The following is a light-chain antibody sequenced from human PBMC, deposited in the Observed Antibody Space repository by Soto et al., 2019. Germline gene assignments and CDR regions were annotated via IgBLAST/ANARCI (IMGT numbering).Light chain of an antibody. CDR1: QGIRND. Sequence: ALQMTQYPSSLSASVGDRVTITCRASQGIRNDLGWYQQKPGKAPKLLIYAASSLQSGVPSRFSGSGSGTDFTLTISSLLPEDFATYYCLQDYNYPWAFGQGTKVDIK. CDR3: LQDYNYPWA. V-gene: IGKV1-6*01. CDR2: AAS. J-gene: IGKJ1*01.